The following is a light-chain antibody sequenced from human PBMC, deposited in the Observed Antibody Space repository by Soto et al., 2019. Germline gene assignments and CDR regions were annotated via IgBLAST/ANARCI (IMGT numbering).Light chain of an antibody. CDR3: QQSYSTPTT. CDR2: AAS. J-gene: IGKJ1*01. CDR1: QSISSY. V-gene: IGKV1-39*01. Sequence: DIQMTQSPSSLSASVGDRVTITCRASQSISSYLNWYQQKPGKDPKLLIYAASSLQSGVPSRFSGSGSGTDFTLTISSLQPEYFATYYCQQSYSTPTTFGQGTKVDIK.